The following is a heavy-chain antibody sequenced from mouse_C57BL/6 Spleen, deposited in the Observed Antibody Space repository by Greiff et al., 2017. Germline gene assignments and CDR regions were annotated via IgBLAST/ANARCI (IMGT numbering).Heavy chain of an antibody. Sequence: EVHLVESGPELVKPGASVKMSCKASGYTFTDYNMHWVKQSHGKSLEWIGYINPNNGGTSYNQKFKGKATLTVNKSSSTAYMELRSLTSEDSAVYYCAREDYDYPWFAYWGQGTLVTVSA. CDR1: GYTFTDYN. D-gene: IGHD2-4*01. CDR2: INPNNGGT. V-gene: IGHV1-22*01. J-gene: IGHJ3*01. CDR3: AREDYDYPWFAY.